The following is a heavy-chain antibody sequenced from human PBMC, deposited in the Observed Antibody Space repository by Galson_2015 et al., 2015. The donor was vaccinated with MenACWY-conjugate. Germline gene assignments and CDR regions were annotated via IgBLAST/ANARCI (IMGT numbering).Heavy chain of an antibody. D-gene: IGHD3-22*01. CDR1: GDSVSSNSAT. V-gene: IGHV6-1*01. J-gene: IGHJ4*02. Sequence: CAISGDSVSSNSATWNWIRQSPSRGLEWLGKTYYRSKWFNDYAVSVRSRIIIIPDTSKNQFSLQVNSVIPEDTAVYYCARYSYDSTGYPYYFDYWGQGTLVTISS. CDR2: TYYRSKWFN. CDR3: ARYSYDSTGYPYYFDY.